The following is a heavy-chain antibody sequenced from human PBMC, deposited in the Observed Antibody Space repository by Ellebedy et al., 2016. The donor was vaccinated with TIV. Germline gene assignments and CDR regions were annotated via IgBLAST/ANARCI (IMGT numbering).Heavy chain of an antibody. CDR3: VKDYGGKD. V-gene: IGHV3-23*01. J-gene: IGHJ4*02. CDR1: GFTFSSYA. CDR2: ISGSGGST. D-gene: IGHD4-23*01. Sequence: GESLKISXAASGFTFSSYAMSWVRQAPGKGLEWVSAISGSGGSTYYADSVKGRFTISRDNAKNSLYLQMNSLRDEDTAVYYCVKDYGGKDWGQGTLVTVSS.